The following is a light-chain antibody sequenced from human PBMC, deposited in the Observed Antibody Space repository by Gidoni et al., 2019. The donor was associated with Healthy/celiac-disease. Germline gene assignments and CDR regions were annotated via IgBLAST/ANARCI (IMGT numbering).Light chain of an antibody. CDR2: WAS. CDR3: QQYYSSPYT. CDR1: QSVLYRSNNKNY. V-gene: IGKV4-1*01. Sequence: DIVMPQSPDSQAASLGERATINCKSSQSVLYRSNNKNYLAWYQQKPGQPPKLLIYWASTRESGVPDRFSGSGSGTDFTLTISSLQAEDVAVYYCQQYYSSPYTFGQGTKLEIK. J-gene: IGKJ2*01.